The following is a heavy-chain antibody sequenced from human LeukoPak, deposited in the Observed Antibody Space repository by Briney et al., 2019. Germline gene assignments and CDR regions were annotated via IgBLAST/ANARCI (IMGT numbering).Heavy chain of an antibody. CDR2: IYPDDSDT. CDR3: ARHRARTYYYDSSGYYIDY. D-gene: IGHD3-22*01. Sequence: GESLKISCKASGYTFATQWIGWVRQMPGKGLEWMGIIYPDDSDTTYSPSFQGQVTISADKSISTAYPQWSSLKASDTAMYYCARHRARTYYYDSSGYYIDYWGQGTLVTVSS. J-gene: IGHJ4*02. V-gene: IGHV5-51*01. CDR1: GYTFATQW.